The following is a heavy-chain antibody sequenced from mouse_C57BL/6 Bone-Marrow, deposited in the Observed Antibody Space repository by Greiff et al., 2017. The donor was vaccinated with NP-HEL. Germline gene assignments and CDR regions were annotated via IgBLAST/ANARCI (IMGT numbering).Heavy chain of an antibody. CDR1: GYTFTSYW. V-gene: IGHV1-59*01. J-gene: IGHJ3*01. CDR3: ARGLGRGFAY. CDR2: IDPSDSYT. Sequence: QVQLQQPGAELVRPGTSVKLSCKASGYTFTSYWMHWVKQRPGQGLEWIGVIDPSDSYTNYNQKFKGKATLTVDTSSSTAYMQLSSLTSEDSAVYYCARGLGRGFAYWGQGTLVTVSA. D-gene: IGHD4-1*01.